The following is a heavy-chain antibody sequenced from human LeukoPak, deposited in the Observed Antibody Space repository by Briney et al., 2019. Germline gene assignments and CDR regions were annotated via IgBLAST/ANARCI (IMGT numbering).Heavy chain of an antibody. V-gene: IGHV3-7*01. CDR3: ARDPRSKGGDWGDFDY. CDR2: IKEDGSEK. CDR1: GLTSGCCA. D-gene: IGHD2-21*02. Sequence: GGSLRLSCAASGLTSGCCAMSWVRQAPGKGLEWVANIKEDGSEKYYVDSVKGRFTISRDNAKNSLNLQMTSLRADDTAVYYCARDPRSKGGDWGDFDYWGQGTLVTVSS. J-gene: IGHJ4*02.